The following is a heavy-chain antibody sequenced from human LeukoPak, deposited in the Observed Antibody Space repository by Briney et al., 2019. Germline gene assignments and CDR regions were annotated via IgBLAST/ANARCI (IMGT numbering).Heavy chain of an antibody. V-gene: IGHV1-24*01. D-gene: IGHD3-3*01. J-gene: IGHJ4*02. CDR3: ATVAIFGVVNTFDY. CDR1: GYTLTELS. CDR2: FDPEDGET. Sequence: ASVKVSCKVSGYTLTELSMHWVRQAPGKGLEWMGGFDPEDGETIYAQKFQGRVTMTEDTSTDTAYMELSSLRSEDTAVYYCATVAIFGVVNTFDYWGQGTLVTVSS.